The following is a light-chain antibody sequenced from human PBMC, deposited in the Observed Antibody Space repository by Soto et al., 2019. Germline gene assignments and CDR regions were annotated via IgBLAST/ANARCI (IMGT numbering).Light chain of an antibody. CDR3: SSYTSSSTGV. CDR1: SSDVGGYNY. V-gene: IGLV2-14*01. Sequence: QSVLTQPASVSGSPGQSIAISCTGTSSDVGGYNYVSWYQQHPGKTPNLMIYDVSNRPSGVSNRVSGSKSGNTASLTISGLQAEDEADYYCSSYTSSSTGVFGGGTKLTVL. J-gene: IGLJ3*02. CDR2: DVS.